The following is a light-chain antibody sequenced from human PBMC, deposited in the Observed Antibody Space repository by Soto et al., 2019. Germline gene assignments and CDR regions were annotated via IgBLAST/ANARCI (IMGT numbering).Light chain of an antibody. V-gene: IGKV1-33*01. CDR2: DAS. CDR1: QDISNY. J-gene: IGKJ3*01. Sequence: DIQMTQSPSSLSASVGDRVTITCQASQDISNYLNWYQQKPGQAPKLLIYDASNLETGVPSRFSGRVSGTDFTFTISSLQPEDIATYYCQQYDNLPVTFGPGTKVDIK. CDR3: QQYDNLPVT.